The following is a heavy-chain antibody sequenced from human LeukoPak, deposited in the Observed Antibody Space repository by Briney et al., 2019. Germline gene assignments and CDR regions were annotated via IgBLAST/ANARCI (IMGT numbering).Heavy chain of an antibody. Sequence: SETQSLTCAVYGGSFSGYYWSWIRQPPGKGLEWIGEINHSGSTNYNPSLRSRVTISVDTSKNQFSLKLSSVTAADTAVYYCARESITMVRGTRMDVWGQGTTVTVSS. CDR2: INHSGST. V-gene: IGHV4-34*01. D-gene: IGHD3-10*01. CDR3: ARESITMVRGTRMDV. CDR1: GGSFSGYY. J-gene: IGHJ6*02.